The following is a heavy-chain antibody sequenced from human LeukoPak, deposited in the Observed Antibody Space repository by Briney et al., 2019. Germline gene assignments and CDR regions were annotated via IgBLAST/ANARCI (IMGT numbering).Heavy chain of an antibody. CDR2: IYYSGST. Sequence: SETLSLTCSVSGGSMSSYYWSWIRQPPGKGLEWIGSIYYSGSTNYNPSLKSRVTISVDTSKNQFSLKLNSVNAADTAVYYCARTTGSGGYSDSWGQGTLVTVST. CDR1: GGSMSSYY. CDR3: ARTTGSGGYSDS. D-gene: IGHD3-10*01. J-gene: IGHJ4*02. V-gene: IGHV4-59*01.